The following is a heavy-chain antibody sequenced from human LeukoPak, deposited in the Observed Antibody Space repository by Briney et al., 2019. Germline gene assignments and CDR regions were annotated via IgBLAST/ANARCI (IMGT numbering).Heavy chain of an antibody. CDR3: ARDNSWYSSGWYFDY. D-gene: IGHD6-19*01. V-gene: IGHV3-48*03. Sequence: GGSLRLSCAASGFTFSSYEMNWVRQAPGKGLEWVSYISSSGSTIYYADSVKGRFAISRDNAKNSLCLQMNSLRAEDTAVYYCARDNSWYSSGWYFDYWGQGTLVTVSS. J-gene: IGHJ4*02. CDR2: ISSSGSTI. CDR1: GFTFSSYE.